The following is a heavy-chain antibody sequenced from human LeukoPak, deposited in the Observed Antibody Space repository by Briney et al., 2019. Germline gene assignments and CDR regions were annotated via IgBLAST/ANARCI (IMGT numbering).Heavy chain of an antibody. J-gene: IGHJ4*02. CDR2: IYYSGST. CDR3: ARTQGGSGYLFDY. D-gene: IGHD3-22*01. V-gene: IGHV4-59*08. CDR1: GGSINSYY. Sequence: PSETLSLTCTVSGGSINSYYWSWIRQPPGKGLEWIGYIYYSGSTNYNPSLKSRVTISVDTSKNQFSLKLSSVTAADTAVYYCARTQGGSGYLFDYWGQGTLVTVSS.